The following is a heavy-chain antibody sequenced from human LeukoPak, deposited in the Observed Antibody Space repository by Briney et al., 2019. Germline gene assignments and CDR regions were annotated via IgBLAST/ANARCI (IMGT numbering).Heavy chain of an antibody. V-gene: IGHV5-51*01. CDR1: GYSFTSNW. CDR3: ARLRGPIRISIRRIFDY. J-gene: IGHJ4*02. CDR2: IYPGDSDT. D-gene: IGHD1-14*01. Sequence: GESLKISCKGSGYSFTSNWNGWVRQMPGKGLEWMGIIYPGDSDTRYSPSFQGQVTISADKSISAAYLQWSSLKASDTAMYYCARLRGPIRISIRRIFDYWGQGTLVTVSS.